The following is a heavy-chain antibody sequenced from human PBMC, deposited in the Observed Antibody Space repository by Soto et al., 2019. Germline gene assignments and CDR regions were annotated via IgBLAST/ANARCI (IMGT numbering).Heavy chain of an antibody. CDR2: ISGSGGST. J-gene: IGHJ4*02. CDR1: GFTFSSYA. Sequence: PGGSLRLSCAASGFTFSSYAMSWVRQAPGKGLEWVSAISGSGGSTYYADSVKGRFTISRDNSKNTLYLQMNSLRAEDTAVYYCAKVFSFERGSGTKGHYYYFDYWGQGTLVIVSS. CDR3: AKVFSFERGSGTKGHYYYFDY. V-gene: IGHV3-23*01. D-gene: IGHD3-10*01.